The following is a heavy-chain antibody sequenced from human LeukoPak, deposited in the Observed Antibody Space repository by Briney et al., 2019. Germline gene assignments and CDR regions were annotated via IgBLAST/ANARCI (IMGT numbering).Heavy chain of an antibody. Sequence: SVKVSCKASGGTFSSYAISWVRQAPGQGLEWMGGVIPIFGTANYAQKFQGRVTVTADESTSTAYVELSSLRSEDTAVYYCARGTQRSRHFDYWGQGTLVTVSS. CDR2: VIPIFGTA. CDR1: GGTFSSYA. J-gene: IGHJ4*02. V-gene: IGHV1-69*01. D-gene: IGHD2-2*01. CDR3: ARGTQRSRHFDY.